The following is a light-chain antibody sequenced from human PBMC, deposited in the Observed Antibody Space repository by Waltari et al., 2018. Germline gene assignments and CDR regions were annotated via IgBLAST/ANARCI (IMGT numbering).Light chain of an antibody. Sequence: DVVMTQSPLSLSVALGQPASISCTSSHSLVYDNGNTYLNWFHQRPGQSPRRLIYMVSTRDSGVAGRFSGSGSGTDFTLTINGVEAEDVGLYFCMQGVNWPPTFGQGTRVEIK. CDR1: HSLVYDNGNTY. J-gene: IGKJ1*01. V-gene: IGKV2-30*01. CDR2: MVS. CDR3: MQGVNWPPT.